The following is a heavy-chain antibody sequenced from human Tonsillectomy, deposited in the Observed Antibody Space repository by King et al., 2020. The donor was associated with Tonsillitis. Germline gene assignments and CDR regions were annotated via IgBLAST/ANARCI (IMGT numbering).Heavy chain of an antibody. CDR2: XIPIFGTX. D-gene: IGHD3-22*01. Sequence: QLVQSGAEVKRPGSXVKVSCXASGXXXXNYXXSWXRQAPGQGLXWMXGXIPIFGTXNFAQKFQGXVTXYADXSTPRXYXEXGSLRSEDTAVYYCARENDSSGGAFDVXGQXPMVTVSS. J-gene: IGHJ3*01. CDR3: ARENDSSGGAFDV. V-gene: IGHV1-69*14. CDR1: GXXXXNYX.